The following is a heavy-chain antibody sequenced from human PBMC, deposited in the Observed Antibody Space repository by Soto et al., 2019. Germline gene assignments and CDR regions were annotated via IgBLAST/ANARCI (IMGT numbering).Heavy chain of an antibody. CDR2: MFYGGTA. J-gene: IGHJ4*02. Sequence: PSXTLSLTCNVSGTSITSHYWTCIRQSPGKGLEWIGYMFYGGTANYNPSLRGRVTISLDTSKNQFSLKLSSVTAADTSVYYCARNRGYYVTDYWGQGTLVTVSS. V-gene: IGHV4-59*08. CDR3: ARNRGYYVTDY. CDR1: GTSITSHY. D-gene: IGHD1-26*01.